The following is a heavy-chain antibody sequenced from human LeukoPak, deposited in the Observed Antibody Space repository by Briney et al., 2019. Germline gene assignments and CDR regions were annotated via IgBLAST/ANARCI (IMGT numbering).Heavy chain of an antibody. V-gene: IGHV3-21*01. CDR1: GFTFSSYS. CDR3: AREGRARSPPSHWFDP. Sequence: GGSLRLSCAASGFTFSSYSMNWVRQAPGKGLEWVSSISSSSSYIYYADSVKGRFTISRDNAKNSLYLQMNSLRAEDTAVYYCAREGRARSPPSHWFDPWGQGTLVTVSS. CDR2: ISSSSSYI. D-gene: IGHD6-6*01. J-gene: IGHJ5*02.